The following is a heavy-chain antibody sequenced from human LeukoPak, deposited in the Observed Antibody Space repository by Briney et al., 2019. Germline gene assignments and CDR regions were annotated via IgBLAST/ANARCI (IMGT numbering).Heavy chain of an antibody. J-gene: IGHJ4*02. Sequence: GGSLRLSCAVSGFTFSTYGMHWVRQAPGKGLELVAVILYDGSNRQYADSVKGRFTISRDNSKNTLYLQMNSLRVEDTAVYYCAKVRGNVGSSYFPDYWGQGTLVTVTS. CDR2: ILYDGSNR. V-gene: IGHV3-30*18. D-gene: IGHD3-22*01. CDR1: GFTFSTYG. CDR3: AKVRGNVGSSYFPDY.